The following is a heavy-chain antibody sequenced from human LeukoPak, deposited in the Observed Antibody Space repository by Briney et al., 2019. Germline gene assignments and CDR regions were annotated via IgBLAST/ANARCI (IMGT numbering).Heavy chain of an antibody. J-gene: IGHJ4*02. CDR2: ISPYNGNT. Sequence: ASVKVSCKASGYTFINYGISWLRQAPGQGLEWMGWISPYNGNTNYAQKFQGRVTMTRDTSISTAYMELSRLRSDDTAVYYCAREGGTSPDYWGQGTLVTVSS. D-gene: IGHD2-2*01. CDR3: AREGGTSPDY. V-gene: IGHV1-18*01. CDR1: GYTFINYG.